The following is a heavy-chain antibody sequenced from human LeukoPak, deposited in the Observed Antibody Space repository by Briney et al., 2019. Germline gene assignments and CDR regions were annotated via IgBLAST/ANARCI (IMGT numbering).Heavy chain of an antibody. V-gene: IGHV3-21*01. CDR1: GFTFSRYT. Sequence: GGSLRLSCAASGFTFSRYTMNWVRQAPGKGLEWVSSISSSSSNIYYADSVKGRFAISRDNAKTSLYLQMNSQRAEDTAVYYCARDSGTIFGPTSVDFWGQGTLVTVSS. D-gene: IGHD3-3*01. CDR3: ARDSGTIFGPTSVDF. CDR2: ISSSSSNI. J-gene: IGHJ4*02.